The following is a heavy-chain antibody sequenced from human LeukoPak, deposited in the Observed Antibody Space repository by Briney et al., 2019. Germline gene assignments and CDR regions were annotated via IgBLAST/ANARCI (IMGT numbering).Heavy chain of an antibody. J-gene: IGHJ4*02. CDR1: GYTLTGYY. CDR3: ARVEWLLRPFDY. D-gene: IGHD3-22*01. CDR2: INPNSGGT. Sequence: ASVKVSCKASGYTLTGYYMHWVRQAPGQGLEWMGWINPNSGGTNYAQKFQGRVTMTRDTSISTAYMELSRLRSDDTAVYYCARVEWLLRPFDYWGQGTLVTVSS. V-gene: IGHV1-2*02.